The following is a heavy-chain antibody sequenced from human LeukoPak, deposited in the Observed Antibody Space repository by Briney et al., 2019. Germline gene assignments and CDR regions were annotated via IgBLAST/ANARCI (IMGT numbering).Heavy chain of an antibody. D-gene: IGHD3-10*01. CDR1: GFTFSNYW. CDR3: AKGDPYGSGSYPVDY. CDR2: INSDGSSA. J-gene: IGHJ4*02. Sequence: AGGSLRLSCAASGFTFSNYWMHWVRHAPGKGLVWVSRINSDGSSATYADSVRGRLTISRDNSKNTLYLQMNSLRPEDTAVYYCAKGDPYGSGSYPVDYWGQGTLVTVSS. V-gene: IGHV3-74*01.